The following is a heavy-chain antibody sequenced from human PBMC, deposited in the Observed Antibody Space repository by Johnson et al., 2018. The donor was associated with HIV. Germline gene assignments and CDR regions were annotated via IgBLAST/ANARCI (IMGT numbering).Heavy chain of an antibody. V-gene: IGHV3-30*04. Sequence: VQLVESGGGVVQPVRSLRLSCVASGFTFGNYVMHWVRQAPGKGLEWVALISYDGSNKYYADSVKGRFTISRDNSKNTLYLQMNSLRAEDTAVYYCARDKGHAFDIWGQGTMVTVSS. J-gene: IGHJ3*02. CDR1: GFTFGNYV. CDR3: ARDKGHAFDI. CDR2: ISYDGSNK.